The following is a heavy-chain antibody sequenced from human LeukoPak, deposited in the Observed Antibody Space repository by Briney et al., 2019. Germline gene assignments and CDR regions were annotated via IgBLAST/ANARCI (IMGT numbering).Heavy chain of an antibody. CDR2: IYSGGST. V-gene: IGHV3-53*01. D-gene: IGHD6-13*01. Sequence: PPGGSLRLSCAASGFTVSSNYMSWVRQAPGKGLEWVSVIYSGGSTYYADSVKGRFTISRDNSKNTLYLQMNSLRAEDTAVYYCARDRDSSSYDYWGRGTLPTVSS. CDR3: ARDRDSSSYDY. CDR1: GFTVSSNY. J-gene: IGHJ4*02.